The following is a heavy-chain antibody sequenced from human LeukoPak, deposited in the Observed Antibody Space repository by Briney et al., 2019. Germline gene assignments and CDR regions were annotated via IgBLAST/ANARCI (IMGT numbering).Heavy chain of an antibody. Sequence: SETLSLTCTVSGGSISSSSYYWGWIRQPPGKGLEWIGSIYYSGSTYYNPSLKSRVTISVDTSKNQFSLKLSSVTAADTAVYYCARIEGDNSLDYWGQGTLVTVSS. J-gene: IGHJ4*02. CDR1: GGSISSSSYY. V-gene: IGHV4-39*01. CDR3: ARIEGDNSLDY. CDR2: IYYSGST. D-gene: IGHD3-16*01.